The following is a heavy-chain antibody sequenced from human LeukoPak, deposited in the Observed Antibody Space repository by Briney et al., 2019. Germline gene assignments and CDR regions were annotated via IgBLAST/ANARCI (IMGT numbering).Heavy chain of an antibody. Sequence: PSETLSLXCTVSGGSISSSNYYWGWIRQPPKKGLEWIGTISYSESTYYNPSLKSRVTISVDTSKNQFSLKLSSVTAADTAVYFCARHYYDFWSGYSYYFDYWGQGTLVTVSS. CDR3: ARHYYDFWSGYSYYFDY. J-gene: IGHJ4*02. V-gene: IGHV4-39*01. D-gene: IGHD3-3*01. CDR2: ISYSEST. CDR1: GGSISSSNYY.